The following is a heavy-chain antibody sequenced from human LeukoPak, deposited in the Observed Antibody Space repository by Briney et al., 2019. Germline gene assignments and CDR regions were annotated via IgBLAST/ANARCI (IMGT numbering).Heavy chain of an antibody. Sequence: ASVKVSCKASGYTFTSYGISWVRQAPGQGLEWMGWISAYNGNTNYAQKLQGRVTMTTDTSTSTAYMELRSLRSDDTAVYYCARVPSLTILRQIGGSSYYFDYWGQGTLVTVSS. CDR3: ARVPSLTILRQIGGSSYYFDY. J-gene: IGHJ4*02. CDR1: GYTFTSYG. V-gene: IGHV1-18*01. D-gene: IGHD3-9*01. CDR2: ISAYNGNT.